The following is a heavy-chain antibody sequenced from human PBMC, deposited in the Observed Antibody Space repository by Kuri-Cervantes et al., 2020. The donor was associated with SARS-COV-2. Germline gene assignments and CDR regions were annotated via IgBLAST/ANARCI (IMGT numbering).Heavy chain of an antibody. Sequence: ETLSLTCAASGFTVGSNYMSWVRQAPGKGLEWVSVIYSGGSTYYADSVKGRFTISRDNSKNTLYLQMNSLRAEDTAVYYCARALGNYWGQGTLVTVSS. CDR3: ARALGNY. J-gene: IGHJ4*02. V-gene: IGHV3-53*01. CDR1: GFTVGSNY. CDR2: IYSGGST.